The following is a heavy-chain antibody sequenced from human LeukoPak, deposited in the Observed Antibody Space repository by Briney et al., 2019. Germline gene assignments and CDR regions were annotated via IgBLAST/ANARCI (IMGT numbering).Heavy chain of an antibody. CDR3: AKGGDYGDLGYYFDY. J-gene: IGHJ4*02. D-gene: IGHD4-17*01. V-gene: IGHV3-30*18. Sequence: GGSLRLSCAASGFTFSNYGKHWVRQAPGKGLEWVAVISYDGSNKYYADSVKGRFTISRDDSKNTLYLQMSSLRAEDTAVYYCAKGGDYGDLGYYFDYWGQGTLVTVSS. CDR1: GFTFSNYG. CDR2: ISYDGSNK.